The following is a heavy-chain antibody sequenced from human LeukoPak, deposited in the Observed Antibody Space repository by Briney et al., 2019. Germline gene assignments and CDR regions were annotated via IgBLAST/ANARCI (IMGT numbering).Heavy chain of an antibody. D-gene: IGHD3-16*01. CDR3: ARCEGGYYMDV. CDR2: ISTYNGNT. J-gene: IGHJ6*03. V-gene: IGHV1-18*01. CDR1: GYTFTSYD. Sequence: ASVKVSCKASGYTFTSYDINWVRQATGQGLEWMGWISTYNGNTNYAQKLQGRVTMTTDTSTSTAYMELRSLRSDDTAVYYCARCEGGYYMDVWGKGTTVTVSS.